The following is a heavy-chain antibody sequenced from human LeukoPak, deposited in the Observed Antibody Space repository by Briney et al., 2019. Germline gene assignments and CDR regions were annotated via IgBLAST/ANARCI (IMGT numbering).Heavy chain of an antibody. V-gene: IGHV3-74*01. CDR3: AREGLIVGATKGLDY. D-gene: IGHD1-26*01. J-gene: IGHJ4*02. Sequence: GGSLRLSCAASGFTFSNYWRHWVGQAPGKGLVWVSRIKSDGSNTIYADSVKGRFTISRDNAKNTLYLQMNSLRAEDTAVYYCAREGLIVGATKGLDYGGQGTLVTVSS. CDR2: IKSDGSNT. CDR1: GFTFSNYW.